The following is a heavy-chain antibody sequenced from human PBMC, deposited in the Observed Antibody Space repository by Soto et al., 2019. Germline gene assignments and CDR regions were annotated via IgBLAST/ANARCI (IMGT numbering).Heavy chain of an antibody. CDR1: GGSISSGDYY. CDR2: IYYSGST. CDR3: ARGRQTWIQLLDY. D-gene: IGHD5-18*01. J-gene: IGHJ4*02. V-gene: IGHV4-30-4*01. Sequence: SETPSLTCTVSGGSISSGDYYWSWIRQPPGKGLEWIGYIYYSGSTYYNPSLKSRVTISVDTSKNQFSLKLSSVTAADTAVYYCARGRQTWIQLLDYWGQGTLVTVSS.